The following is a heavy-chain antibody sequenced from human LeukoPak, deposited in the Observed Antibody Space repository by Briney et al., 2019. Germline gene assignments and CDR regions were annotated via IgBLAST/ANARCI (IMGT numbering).Heavy chain of an antibody. CDR2: MNPNSGNT. J-gene: IGHJ6*02. CDR3: ARESRYGGNSGNYYYGMDV. D-gene: IGHD4-23*01. V-gene: IGHV1-8*01. Sequence: ASVKVSCKASGYTFTSNDINWVRQATGQGLEWMGWMNPNSGNTGYAQKFQGRVTMTRNTSISTAYMELSSLRSEDTAVYYCARESRYGGNSGNYYYGMDVWGQGTTVTVSS. CDR1: GYTFTSND.